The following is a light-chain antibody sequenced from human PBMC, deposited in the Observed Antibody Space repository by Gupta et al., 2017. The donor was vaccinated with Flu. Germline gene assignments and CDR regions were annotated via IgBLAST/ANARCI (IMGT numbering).Light chain of an antibody. J-gene: IGLJ3*02. CDR1: SSDVGGYKY. CDR3: SSYTGSTFPWL. CDR2: EVS. Sequence: QSALTQPASVSGSPGQSITISCNGTSSDVGGYKYVSWYQQHPGKAPKLMIFEVSNRPSGVSSRFSGSKSGNTASLTVSGRQADDEADYYCSSYTGSTFPWLFGGGTKLTVL. V-gene: IGLV2-14*01.